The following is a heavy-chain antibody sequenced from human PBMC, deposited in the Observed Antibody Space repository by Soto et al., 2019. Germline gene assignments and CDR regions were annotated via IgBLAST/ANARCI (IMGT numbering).Heavy chain of an antibody. D-gene: IGHD4-17*01. Sequence: GSLRLSCVASGFTFSNYAMNWVRQAPGKGLEWVAVISYDGSNKYYADSVKGRITISRDNSRNTLYLQMNNLRAEDTAMYYCARDLGNNYGSFAYWGQGTLVTVSS. CDR2: ISYDGSNK. CDR1: GFTFSNYA. J-gene: IGHJ4*02. CDR3: ARDLGNNYGSFAY. V-gene: IGHV3-30-3*01.